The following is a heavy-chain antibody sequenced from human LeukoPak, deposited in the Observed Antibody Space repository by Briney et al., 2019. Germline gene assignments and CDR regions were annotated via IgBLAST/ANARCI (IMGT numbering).Heavy chain of an antibody. D-gene: IGHD2-2*01. CDR1: GFTFSSYW. CDR3: ARDGVVVVPAARYYYYYGMDV. V-gene: IGHV3-7*01. CDR2: IKQDGSEK. Sequence: LAGGSLRLSCAASGFTFSSYWMSWVRQAPGKGLEWVANIKQDGSEKYYVDSVKGRFTISRDNAKNSLYLQMNSLRAEDTAVYYCARDGVVVVPAARYYYYYGMDVWGQGTTVTVSS. J-gene: IGHJ6*02.